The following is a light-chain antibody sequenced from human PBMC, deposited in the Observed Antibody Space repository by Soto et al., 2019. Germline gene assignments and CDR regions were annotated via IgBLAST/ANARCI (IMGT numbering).Light chain of an antibody. CDR3: QQYNSYSPWT. CDR2: DAS. Sequence: DIQMTQSPSTLSASVGDRVTITCRASQSISSLLAWYQQKPGKAPKLLIYDASSLESGVPSRFSGSRSGTEFTLTISSLQPDDFATYYCQQYNSYSPWTFGQGTKVEIK. V-gene: IGKV1-5*01. CDR1: QSISSL. J-gene: IGKJ1*01.